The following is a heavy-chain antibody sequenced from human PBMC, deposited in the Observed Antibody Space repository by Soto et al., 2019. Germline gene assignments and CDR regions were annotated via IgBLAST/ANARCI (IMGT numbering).Heavy chain of an antibody. CDR1: GFTFSSYA. D-gene: IGHD3-22*01. CDR2: ISTNGGST. V-gene: IGHV3-64D*06. CDR3: VKGEYYYDSSGYYPFDY. Sequence: PGGSLSLSCSASGFTFSSYAMHWVRQAPGKGLEYVSSISTNGGSTHYADSVKGRFTISRDNSKNTQYLQMSSLRADYTAVYYCVKGEYYYDSSGYYPFDYWGQGTLVTVSS. J-gene: IGHJ4*02.